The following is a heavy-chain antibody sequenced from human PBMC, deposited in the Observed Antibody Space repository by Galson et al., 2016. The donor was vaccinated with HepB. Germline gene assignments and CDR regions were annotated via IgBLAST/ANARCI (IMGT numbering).Heavy chain of an antibody. V-gene: IGHV3-74*01. CDR2: SNSDGSST. CDR1: GFTFSSDW. J-gene: IGHJ3*02. Sequence: SLRLSCAASGFTFSSDWMHWVRQGPGRGLVWVSRSNSDGSSTSYADSVKGRFTISRDNAKNTLYLQMNSLRADDTGVYYCARDPHGAGSSGPPAHDAFDIWGRGTMVTVSS. CDR3: ARDPHGAGSSGPPAHDAFDI. D-gene: IGHD6-19*01.